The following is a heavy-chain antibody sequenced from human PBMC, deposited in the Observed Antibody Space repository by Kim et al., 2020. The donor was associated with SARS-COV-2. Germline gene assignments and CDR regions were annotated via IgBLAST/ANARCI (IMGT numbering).Heavy chain of an antibody. CDR2: ST. V-gene: IGHV4-59*09. Sequence: STNYNPSLKSRVTISVDTSKSQFSLKLSSVTAADTAMYYCARGRTEEFDYWGQGTLVTVSS. J-gene: IGHJ4*02. CDR3: ARGRTEEFDY.